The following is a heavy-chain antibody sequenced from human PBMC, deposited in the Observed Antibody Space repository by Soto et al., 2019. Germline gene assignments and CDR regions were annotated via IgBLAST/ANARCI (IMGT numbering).Heavy chain of an antibody. CDR3: ARGCCSAGLCPIDF. CDR2: INPDNGNT. CDR1: GYTCTTKG. J-gene: IGHJ4*02. Sequence: ASLKVSCQTSGYTCTTKGVSWLRQAPRQGLEWMGWINPDNGNTVYAQNLQGRLTVTADTSTNTAYMDLRSLRSDDTAVYYCARGCCSAGLCPIDFWGKGIQVTVSS. D-gene: IGHD6-13*01. V-gene: IGHV1-18*01.